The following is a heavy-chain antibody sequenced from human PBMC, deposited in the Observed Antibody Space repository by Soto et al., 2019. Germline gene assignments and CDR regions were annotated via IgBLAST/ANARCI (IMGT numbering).Heavy chain of an antibody. D-gene: IGHD3-10*01. CDR1: ADTFTSYY. Sequence: ASVKVSCKAPADTFTSYYIHWVRQAPGDGLEWMGIINPTGGSRRFAQTFQGRITMTTDTSTSTVYMELRSLRSEDTAVYYCARVRVIRGVIPSHFGLWGQGALVTVSS. J-gene: IGHJ4*02. CDR2: INPTGGSR. CDR3: ARVRVIRGVIPSHFGL. V-gene: IGHV1-46*01.